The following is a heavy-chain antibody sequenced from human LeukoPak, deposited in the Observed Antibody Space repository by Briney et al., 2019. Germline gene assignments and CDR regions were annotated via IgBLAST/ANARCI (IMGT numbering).Heavy chain of an antibody. Sequence: GASVKVSCKASGYTFTSYGISWVRQAPGQGLEWMGWISAYNGNTNYAQKLQGRDTMTTDTSASTAYMELRSLRSDDTAVYYCARVEAPYSGSYFGDYYYYYGMDVWGQGTTVTVSS. D-gene: IGHD1-26*01. V-gene: IGHV1-18*01. CDR3: ARVEAPYSGSYFGDYYYYYGMDV. CDR1: GYTFTSYG. CDR2: ISAYNGNT. J-gene: IGHJ6*02.